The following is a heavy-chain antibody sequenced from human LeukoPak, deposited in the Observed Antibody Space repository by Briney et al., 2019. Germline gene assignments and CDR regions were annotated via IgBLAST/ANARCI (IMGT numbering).Heavy chain of an antibody. D-gene: IGHD2-21*02. Sequence: ASVKVSCKASGYTFTSYVISWVRQAPGQGLEWMGWISAYNGNTNYAQKLQGRVTMTTDTSTSTAYMELRSLRSDDTAVYYCARDPPPYCGGDCYSSIYFQHWGQGTLVTVSS. CDR3: ARDPPPYCGGDCYSSIYFQH. V-gene: IGHV1-18*01. CDR2: ISAYNGNT. CDR1: GYTFTSYV. J-gene: IGHJ1*01.